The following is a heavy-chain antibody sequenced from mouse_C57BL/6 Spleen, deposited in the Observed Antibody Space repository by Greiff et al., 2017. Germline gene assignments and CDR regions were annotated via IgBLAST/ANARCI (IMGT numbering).Heavy chain of an antibody. CDR3: ATDGGRVYFDV. J-gene: IGHJ1*03. Sequence: VQLQQSGAELVRPGASVKLSCTASGFNIKDYYMHWVKQRPVQGLEWIGRIDPEDGATESAPKFPGKATMTADSYSNPAYLQLSSLACEDTAVYYRATDGGRVYFDVWGTGTTVTVSS. CDR2: IDPEDGAT. CDR1: GFNIKDYY. D-gene: IGHD1-1*02. V-gene: IGHV14-1*01.